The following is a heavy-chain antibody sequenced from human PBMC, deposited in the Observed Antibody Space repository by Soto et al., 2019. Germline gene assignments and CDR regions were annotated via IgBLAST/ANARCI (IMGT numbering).Heavy chain of an antibody. J-gene: IGHJ6*02. Sequence: PGGSLRLSCAASGFTFSSYAMSWVRQAPGKGLEWVSAISGSGGSTYYADSVKGRFTISRDNSKNTLYLQMNSLIAEDTAVYYFAKVADFWIQPGRMDVWGQGTTVTVSS. CDR2: ISGSGGST. CDR3: AKVADFWIQPGRMDV. D-gene: IGHD3-3*01. CDR1: GFTFSSYA. V-gene: IGHV3-23*01.